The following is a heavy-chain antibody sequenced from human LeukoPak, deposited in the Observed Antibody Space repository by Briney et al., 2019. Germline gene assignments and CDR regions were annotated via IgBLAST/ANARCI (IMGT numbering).Heavy chain of an antibody. J-gene: IGHJ6*02. CDR1: RFTFSSYE. CDR2: ISSSGSTI. V-gene: IGHV3-48*03. CDR3: ARDRYSSLLYYYYGMDV. D-gene: IGHD6-19*01. Sequence: PGGSLRLSCAASRFTFSSYEMNWVRKAPGKGLEWVSYISSSGSTIYYADSVKGRFTISRDNAKNSLYLQMNSLRAEDTAVYYCARDRYSSLLYYYYGMDVWGQGTTVTVSS.